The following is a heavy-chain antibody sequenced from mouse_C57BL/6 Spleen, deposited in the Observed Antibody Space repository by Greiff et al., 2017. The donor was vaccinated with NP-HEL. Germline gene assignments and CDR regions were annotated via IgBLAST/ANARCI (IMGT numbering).Heavy chain of an antibody. Sequence: EVKLMESGPGLVKPSQSLSLTCSVTGYSITSGYYWNWIRQFPGNKLEWMGYISYDGSNNYNPSLKNRISITRDTSKNQFFLKLNSVTTEDTATYYCARLPLLSEGFAYWGQGTLVTVSA. J-gene: IGHJ3*01. CDR3: ARLPLLSEGFAY. CDR1: GYSITSGYY. D-gene: IGHD1-1*02. V-gene: IGHV3-6*01. CDR2: ISYDGSN.